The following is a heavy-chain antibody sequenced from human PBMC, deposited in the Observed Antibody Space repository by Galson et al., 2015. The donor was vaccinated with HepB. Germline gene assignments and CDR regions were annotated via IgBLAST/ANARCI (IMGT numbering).Heavy chain of an antibody. CDR3: ARGEPIVGATPGYYYYGMDV. CDR1: GYTFTRYA. V-gene: IGHV1-3*01. CDR2: INAGSGNT. D-gene: IGHD1-26*01. J-gene: IGHJ6*02. Sequence: SVKVSCKASGYTFTRYAMHWVRQAPGQRLEWMGWINAGSGNTKYSQKFQGRVTITRDTSASTAYMELSSLRSEDTAVYYCARGEPIVGATPGYYYYGMDVWGQGTTVTVSS.